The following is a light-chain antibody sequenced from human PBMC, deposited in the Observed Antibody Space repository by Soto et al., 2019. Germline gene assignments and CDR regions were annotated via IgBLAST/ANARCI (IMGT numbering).Light chain of an antibody. CDR1: QSVRSTY. Sequence: EIVLTQSPGTLSLSPGERATLSCRASQSVRSTYVAWYQQKPGQAPRLLIFDASSRATGIPDRFSGSGSGTDFTLTISRLEPDDFAVYYCHQYGTSPATFGPGTKVEIK. CDR3: HQYGTSPAT. V-gene: IGKV3-20*01. CDR2: DAS. J-gene: IGKJ1*01.